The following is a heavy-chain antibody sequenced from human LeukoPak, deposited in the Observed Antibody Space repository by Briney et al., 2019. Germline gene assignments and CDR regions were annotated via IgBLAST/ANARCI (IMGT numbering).Heavy chain of an antibody. J-gene: IGHJ4*02. Sequence: QAGGSLRLSCAASGFTFSGYWMSWVRQAPGKGLEWVANIKQDGSEKYYVDPVKGRFTISRDNAKNSLYLQMNSLRAEDTAVYYCARGLNRGFDYWGQGTLVTVSS. CDR1: GFTFSGYW. D-gene: IGHD7-27*01. CDR2: IKQDGSEK. CDR3: ARGLNRGFDY. V-gene: IGHV3-7*03.